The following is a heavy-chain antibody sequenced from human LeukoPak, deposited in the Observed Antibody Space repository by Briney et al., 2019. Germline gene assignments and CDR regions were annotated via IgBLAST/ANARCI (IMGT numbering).Heavy chain of an antibody. V-gene: IGHV4-34*01. D-gene: IGHD4-23*01. CDR3: ARHGDYGGNYTNWFDP. CDR2: INHSGST. Sequence: SETLSLTCAVYGGSFSGYYWSWIRQPPGKGLEWIGEINHSGSTNYNPSLKSRVTISVGTSKNQFSLKLSSVTAADTAVYYCARHGDYGGNYTNWFDPWGQGTLVTVSS. J-gene: IGHJ5*02. CDR1: GGSFSGYY.